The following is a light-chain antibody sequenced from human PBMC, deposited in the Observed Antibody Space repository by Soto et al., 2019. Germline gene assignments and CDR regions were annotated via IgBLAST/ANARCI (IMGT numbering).Light chain of an antibody. CDR2: TTS. CDR1: QGVRND. J-gene: IGKJ2*01. V-gene: IGKV1-6*01. CDR3: LQDYSFPLT. Sequence: AIQMTQSPSSLSASVGDRVTITCRASQGVRNDLGWYQQKPGKAPKILIYTTSSLQSGVPSRFSGSGSGTDFTLTISSLQPEDFATYYCLQDYSFPLTFGQGTKLEIK.